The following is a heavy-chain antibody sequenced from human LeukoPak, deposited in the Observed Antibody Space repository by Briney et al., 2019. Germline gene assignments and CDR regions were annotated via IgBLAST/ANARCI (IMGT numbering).Heavy chain of an antibody. Sequence: ASVKVSCKASGYTFTSYGISWVRQAPGQGLEWMGWMSAYNGNTNYAQKLQGRVTMTTDTSTSTAYMELRSLRSDDTAVYYCARVRRDIVVVPAAIRGNWFDPWGQGTLVTVSS. J-gene: IGHJ5*02. CDR2: MSAYNGNT. CDR3: ARVRRDIVVVPAAIRGNWFDP. V-gene: IGHV1-18*01. D-gene: IGHD2-2*02. CDR1: GYTFTSYG.